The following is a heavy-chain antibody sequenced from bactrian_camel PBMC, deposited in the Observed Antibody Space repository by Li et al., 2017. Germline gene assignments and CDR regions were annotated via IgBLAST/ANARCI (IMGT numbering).Heavy chain of an antibody. D-gene: IGHD8*01. J-gene: IGHJ4*01. CDR3: AADLLLMRPLEASEYKY. CDR2: VHNDGST. CDR1: GDTANTASRC. V-gene: IGHV3S53*01. Sequence: HVQLVESGGGSVQAGGSLRLSCAASGDTANTASRCMGWFRQAPGNEREAIASVHNDGSTGYRDSAKGRFTISKDNAKNIMYLQMNSLKPEDSAMYYCAADLLLMRPLEASEYKYWGQGTQVTVS.